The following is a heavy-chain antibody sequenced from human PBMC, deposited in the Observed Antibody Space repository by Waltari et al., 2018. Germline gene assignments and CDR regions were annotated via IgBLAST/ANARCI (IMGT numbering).Heavy chain of an antibody. V-gene: IGHV3-73*02. J-gene: IGHJ4*02. CDR1: GFTFSGSA. CDR3: TTPNVDIVATIKPDPFDY. CDR2: IRSKANSYAT. Sequence: EVQLVESGGGLVQPGGSLKLSCAASGFTFSGSAMHWVRQASGNGLEWVGRIRSKANSYATAYAASVKGRFTISRDDSKNTAYLQMNSLKTEDTAVYYCTTPNVDIVATIKPDPFDYWGQGTLVTVSS. D-gene: IGHD5-12*01.